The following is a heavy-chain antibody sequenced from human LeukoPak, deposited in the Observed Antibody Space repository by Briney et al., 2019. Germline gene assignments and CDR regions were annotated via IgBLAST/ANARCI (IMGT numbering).Heavy chain of an antibody. Sequence: GGSLRLSCAASGFTVSINYMSWVRQAPGKGLEWVSVIYSGGSTYYADSVKGRFTISRDNSKNTLYLQMNSLRGEDAAVYYCARDLYYYDSSGYSDVYYGMDVWGQGTTVTVSS. CDR3: ARDLYYYDSSGYSDVYYGMDV. J-gene: IGHJ6*02. D-gene: IGHD3-22*01. CDR1: GFTVSINY. CDR2: IYSGGST. V-gene: IGHV3-66*01.